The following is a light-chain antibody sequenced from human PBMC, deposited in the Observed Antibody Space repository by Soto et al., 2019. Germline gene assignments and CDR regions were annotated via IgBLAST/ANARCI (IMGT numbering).Light chain of an antibody. Sequence: QSVLTQPASVSGSPGQSITISCTGSSSDVGGYNYVSWYQQHPGKAPKLMIYDVSNRPSGVSNRFSGSKSGNTASLTISGLQAEDEADYYCSSYASGSTLCVFGTGTKLTVL. CDR3: SSYASGSTLCV. CDR1: SSDVGGYNY. J-gene: IGLJ1*01. V-gene: IGLV2-14*03. CDR2: DVS.